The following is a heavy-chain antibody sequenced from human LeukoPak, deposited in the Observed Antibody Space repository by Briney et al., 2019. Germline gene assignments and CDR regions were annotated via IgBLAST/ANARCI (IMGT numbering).Heavy chain of an antibody. V-gene: IGHV3-48*02. Sequence: GGSLRLSCAASGFTFDDYGMNWVRQAPGKGLEWVSYISSSSSTIYYADSVKGRFTISRDNAKNSLYLQMNSLRDEDTAVYYCARDPYDFWSGYFPRGWFDPWGQGTLVTVSS. CDR2: ISSSSSTI. CDR1: GFTFDDYG. CDR3: ARDPYDFWSGYFPRGWFDP. D-gene: IGHD3-3*01. J-gene: IGHJ5*02.